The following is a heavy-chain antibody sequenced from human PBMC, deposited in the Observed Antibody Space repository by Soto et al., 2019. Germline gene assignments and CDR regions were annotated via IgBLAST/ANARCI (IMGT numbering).Heavy chain of an antibody. CDR3: ASVLVVPAAKDYYYYYMDV. CDR1: GGTFSSYT. V-gene: IGHV1-69*02. D-gene: IGHD2-2*01. CDR2: IIPILGIA. Sequence: ASVKVSCKASGGTFSSYTISWVRQAPGQGLEWMGRIIPILGIANYAQKFQGRVTITADKSTSTAYMELSSLRSEDTAVYYCASVLVVPAAKDYYYYYMDVWGKGTTVTVSS. J-gene: IGHJ6*03.